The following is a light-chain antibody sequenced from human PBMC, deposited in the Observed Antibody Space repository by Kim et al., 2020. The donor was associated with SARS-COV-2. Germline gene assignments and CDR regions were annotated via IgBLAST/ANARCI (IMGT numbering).Light chain of an antibody. CDR3: SSYTSSSTPV. V-gene: IGLV2-14*01. Sequence: QSALTQPASVSGSPGQSITTSCTGTSSDVGGYNYVSWYQQHPGKAPKLMIYDVSKRPSGVSNRFSGSKSGNTASLTISGLQAEDEADYYCSSYTSSSTPVFGTGTKVTVL. CDR1: SSDVGGYNY. J-gene: IGLJ1*01. CDR2: DVS.